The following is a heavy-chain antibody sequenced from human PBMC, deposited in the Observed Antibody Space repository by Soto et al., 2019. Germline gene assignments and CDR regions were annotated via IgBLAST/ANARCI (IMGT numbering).Heavy chain of an antibody. D-gene: IGHD2-15*01. V-gene: IGHV1-18*01. CDR2: ISAYNGNT. CDR3: GGDGSGPSLFLGLDY. J-gene: IGHJ4*02. Sequence: QVQLVQSGAEVKKPGASVKVSCKASGYTFTSYGISWVRQAPGQGLEWMGWISAYNGNTNYAQKLQGRVTMTTDTTTSTAYMVLRSLRCDEAAVFYCGGDGSGPSLFLGLDYWGQGTLVTVSS. CDR1: GYTFTSYG.